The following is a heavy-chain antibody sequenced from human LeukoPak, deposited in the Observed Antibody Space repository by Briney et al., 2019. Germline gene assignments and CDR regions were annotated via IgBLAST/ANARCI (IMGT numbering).Heavy chain of an antibody. V-gene: IGHV1-69*04. CDR1: GGTFSSYA. Sequence: GASVKVSCKASGGTFSSYAISWVRQAPGQGLEWMGRIIPILGIANYAQKFQGRVTITADKSTSTAYMELRSLRSDDTAVYYCARVGSPISDAFDIWGQGTMVTVSS. CDR3: ARVGSPISDAFDI. J-gene: IGHJ3*02. CDR2: IIPILGIA. D-gene: IGHD2-15*01.